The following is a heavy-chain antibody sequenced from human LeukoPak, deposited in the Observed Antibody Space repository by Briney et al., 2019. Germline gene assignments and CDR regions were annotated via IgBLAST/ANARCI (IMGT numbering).Heavy chain of an antibody. CDR3: ARRGGSGRSFDY. Sequence: SETLSLTCTVSGGPISSSSYYWGWIRQPPGKGLEWIGSIYSSGSTYYNPSLKSRVTISVDTSKNQFSLNLSSVPASDTAVYYCARRGGSGRSFDYWGQGILVTVSS. CDR1: GGPISSSSYY. J-gene: IGHJ4*02. V-gene: IGHV4-39*01. D-gene: IGHD3-10*01. CDR2: IYSSGST.